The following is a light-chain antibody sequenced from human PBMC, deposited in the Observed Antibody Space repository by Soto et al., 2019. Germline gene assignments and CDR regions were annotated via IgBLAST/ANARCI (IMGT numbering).Light chain of an antibody. V-gene: IGKV3-20*01. J-gene: IGKJ1*01. CDR1: QSVTSNY. CDR3: HQYGRSPGT. CDR2: GAS. Sequence: EIVLTQSPGTLSSSQGERATLSCRASQSVTSNYLAWYQQKRGQAPRLLIWGASIRATDLPDRFSGGGSGTDFTLTISRLEPEDFAVYYCHQYGRSPGTFGQGTKVEIK.